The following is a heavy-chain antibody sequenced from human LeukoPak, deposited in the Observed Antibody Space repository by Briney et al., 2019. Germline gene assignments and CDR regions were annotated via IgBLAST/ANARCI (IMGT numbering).Heavy chain of an antibody. CDR3: AKDYLGSSYAFDV. Sequence: PGGSLRLSCAASGFTFSSYAMSWVRQAPGKGLEWVSAISTSGDRTCYADSVKGRFTISRDSSKNALYMQMNSLRAEDTAVYYCAKDYLGSSYAFDVWGQGTMVTVSS. J-gene: IGHJ3*01. CDR1: GFTFSSYA. V-gene: IGHV3-23*01. D-gene: IGHD6-13*01. CDR2: ISTSGDRT.